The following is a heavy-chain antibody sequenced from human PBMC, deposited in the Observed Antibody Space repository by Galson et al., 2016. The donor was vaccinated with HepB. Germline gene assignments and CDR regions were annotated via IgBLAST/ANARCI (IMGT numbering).Heavy chain of an antibody. V-gene: IGHV3-7*03. Sequence: SLRLSCAASGFSFGDYWLTWVRQAPEKGLEWVANIDQHGNGKHYVDSVKGRFTISRVNAENVVYLQMSSLRAEDTAFYFCAKVGTPDYDFLTDYYVGSWGQGTLVTVSS. D-gene: IGHD3-9*01. CDR2: IDQHGNGK. J-gene: IGHJ5*02. CDR1: GFSFGDYW. CDR3: AKVGTPDYDFLTDYYVGS.